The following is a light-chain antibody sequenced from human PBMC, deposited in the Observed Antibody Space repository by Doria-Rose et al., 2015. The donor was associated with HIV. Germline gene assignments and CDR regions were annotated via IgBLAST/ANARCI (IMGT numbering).Light chain of an antibody. J-gene: IGKJ1*01. V-gene: IGKV3-20*01. Sequence: TQSPGTLSLSPGERATLSCRASQSFSSTYLAWYQQKPGQAHSLLIYDGSTRATGNPDRFSASGSGTDFTLTINRLEPEDFALYYCHQYGTSWTFGQGTKVEI. CDR1: QSFSSTY. CDR2: DGS. CDR3: HQYGTSWT.